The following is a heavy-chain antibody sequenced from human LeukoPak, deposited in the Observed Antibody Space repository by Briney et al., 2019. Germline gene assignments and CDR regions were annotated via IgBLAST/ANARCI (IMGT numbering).Heavy chain of an antibody. CDR2: INDNGGQR. CDR1: GFAFKNYA. D-gene: IGHD1-26*01. J-gene: IGHJ4*01. CDR3: AKTQWKVGATDYFDC. Sequence: SRGSLRLSCAASGFAFKNYAMTWVRQAPGKGLQWVSNINDNGGQRHYADSVKGRFTISRDNSKNTLFLQMDSLRAEDTAVYYCAKTQWKVGATDYFDCWEHGILVTVSS. V-gene: IGHV3-23*01.